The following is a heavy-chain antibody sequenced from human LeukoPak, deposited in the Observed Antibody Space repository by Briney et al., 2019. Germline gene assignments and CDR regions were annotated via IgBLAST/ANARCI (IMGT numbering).Heavy chain of an antibody. V-gene: IGHV4-39*01. CDR3: ARSCSGGYDY. CDR1: GGSISSSSYY. D-gene: IGHD2-15*01. CDR2: IYYSGST. J-gene: IGHJ4*02. Sequence: KASETLSLTCTVSGGSISSSSYYWGWIRQPPGKGLEWIGSIYYSGSTYYNPSLKSRVTISVDTSKNQFSLKPSSVTAADTAVYYCARSCSGGYDYWGQGTLVTVSS.